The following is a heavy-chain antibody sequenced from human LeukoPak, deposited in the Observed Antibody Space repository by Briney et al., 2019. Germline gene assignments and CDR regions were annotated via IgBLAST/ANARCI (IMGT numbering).Heavy chain of an antibody. CDR3: AVARGLTDPLDF. CDR1: RFTFSSPT. V-gene: IGHV1-58*01. J-gene: IGHJ4*02. D-gene: IGHD3-10*01. CDR2: IVVGSGYT. Sequence: SVKVSCKASRFTFSSPTVQWVRQARGQRLEWIGWIVVGSGYTNYAQKFQERVTFTGDMSTGTVYMELSSLRFEDTAVYYCAVARGLTDPLDFWGQGTLVTVSS.